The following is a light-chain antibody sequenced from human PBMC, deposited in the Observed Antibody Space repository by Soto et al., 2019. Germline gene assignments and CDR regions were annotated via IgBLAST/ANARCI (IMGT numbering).Light chain of an antibody. CDR1: SSDVGAYKY. Sequence: QSALTQPPSAYGSPGQSVTISCNGTSSDVGAYKYVSWYQQYPGKAPKLMIYEVSKRPSGVPDRFSGSKSGNTASLTVSGLQAEDEADYYCTSYAGSNIWVFGGGTKLTVL. CDR2: EVS. J-gene: IGLJ3*02. CDR3: TSYAGSNIWV. V-gene: IGLV2-8*01.